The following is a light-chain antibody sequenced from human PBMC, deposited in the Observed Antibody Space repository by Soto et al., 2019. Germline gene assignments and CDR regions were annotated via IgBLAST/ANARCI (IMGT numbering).Light chain of an antibody. CDR1: QSISSW. CDR2: KAS. J-gene: IGKJ1*01. V-gene: IGKV1-5*03. CDR3: QQYNSYSET. Sequence: QMRQYRGSLSTGGGERGASAYRASQSISSWLAWYQQKPGKAPKLLIYKASSLESGVPSRFSGSGSGTEFTLTISSLQPADFATYYCQQYNSYSETFGQGTKVDIK.